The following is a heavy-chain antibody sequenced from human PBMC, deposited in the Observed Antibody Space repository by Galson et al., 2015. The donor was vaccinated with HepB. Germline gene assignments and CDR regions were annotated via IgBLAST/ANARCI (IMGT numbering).Heavy chain of an antibody. J-gene: IGHJ6*02. V-gene: IGHV1-3*01. CDR1: GYTFTSYA. CDR3: ARDRGCSSSWYNCYYYYGMDV. D-gene: IGHD6-13*01. Sequence: SVKVSCKASGYTFTSYAMHWVRQAPGQRLEWMGWINAGNGNTKYSQKFQGRVTITRDTSASTAYMELSSLRSEDTAVYYCARDRGCSSSWYNCYYYYGMDVWGQGTTVTVSS. CDR2: INAGNGNT.